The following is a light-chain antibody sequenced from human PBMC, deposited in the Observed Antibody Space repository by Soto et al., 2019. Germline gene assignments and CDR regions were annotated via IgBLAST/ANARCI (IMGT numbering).Light chain of an antibody. Sequence: IQMTQSPSTLSASVGDTVTITCRASQDISTLLAWYQQKPGKAPKFLIYEASSLETGVPSSFRGSGSGTEFTLTINRLQPDDFATYYCQQYNSVPYTFGQGTKLEIK. V-gene: IGKV1-5*03. CDR2: EAS. J-gene: IGKJ2*01. CDR3: QQYNSVPYT. CDR1: QDISTL.